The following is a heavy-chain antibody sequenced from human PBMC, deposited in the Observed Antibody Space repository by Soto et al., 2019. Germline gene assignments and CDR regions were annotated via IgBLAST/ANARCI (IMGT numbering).Heavy chain of an antibody. J-gene: IGHJ4*02. Sequence: SETLSLTCTVSGGSISSGGYYWSWIRQHPGKGLEWIGYIYYSGSTYYNPSLKSRVTISVDTSKNQFSLKLSSVTAADTAVYYCARDRSSSSSVLDYWGKGTLVTVSS. V-gene: IGHV4-31*03. CDR3: ARDRSSSSSVLDY. CDR1: GGSISSGGYY. CDR2: IYYSGST. D-gene: IGHD6-6*01.